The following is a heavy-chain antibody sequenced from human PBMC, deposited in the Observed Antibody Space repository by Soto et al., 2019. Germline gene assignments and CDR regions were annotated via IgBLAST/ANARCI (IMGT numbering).Heavy chain of an antibody. CDR1: GFTFSSYA. J-gene: IGHJ4*02. CDR3: AKGWGGYCSGGSCYYFDY. Sequence: GGSLRLSCAASGFTFSSYAMSWVRQAPGKGLEWVSAISGSGGSTYYADSVKGRFTISRDNSKNTLYLQMNSLRAEDTAVYYCAKGWGGYCSGGSCYYFDYWGQGTLVTVSS. D-gene: IGHD2-15*01. V-gene: IGHV3-23*01. CDR2: ISGSGGST.